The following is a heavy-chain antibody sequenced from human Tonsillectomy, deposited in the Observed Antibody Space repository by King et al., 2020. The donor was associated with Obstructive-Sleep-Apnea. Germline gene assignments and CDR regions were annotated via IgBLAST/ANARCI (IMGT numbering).Heavy chain of an antibody. CDR3: AKTATLVGATIWFDY. CDR1: GGSISSYY. Sequence: QLQEAGPGLVKPSETLSLTCTVSGGSISSYYWSWIRQPPGKGLEWIGYIYYSGSTNYNPSLKSRVTISVDTSKNQFSLKLSSVTAADTAVYYCAKTATLVGATIWFDYWGQGTLVTVSS. J-gene: IGHJ4*02. V-gene: IGHV4-59*01. CDR2: IYYSGST. D-gene: IGHD1-26*01.